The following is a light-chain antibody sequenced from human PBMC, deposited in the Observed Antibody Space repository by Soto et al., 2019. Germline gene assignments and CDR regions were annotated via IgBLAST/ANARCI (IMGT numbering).Light chain of an antibody. CDR3: QQYGSSPYS. J-gene: IGKJ2*01. V-gene: IGKV3-20*01. Sequence: EIVLTQSPGALSLSPGDRATLSCRASQSVNTRYLAWYQQRPGQAPRLLIYAASSRATGIPDRFSGSGSGTDFTLTIVRLEPEDFAVYYCQQYGSSPYSFGQGTRLQIK. CDR1: QSVNTRY. CDR2: AAS.